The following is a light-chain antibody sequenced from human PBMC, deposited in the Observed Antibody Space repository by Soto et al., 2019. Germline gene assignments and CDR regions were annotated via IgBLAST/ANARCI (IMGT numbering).Light chain of an antibody. CDR1: QSVSSY. V-gene: IGKV3-11*01. Sequence: EIVLTPSPATLSLSPVESATLSCRASQSVSSYLAWYQQKPGQAPRLLIYDASNRATGIPSRFSGSGSGTDFTLTISSLEPEDFAVYYCQQRGNWPPWTFGQGTKVDI. CDR2: DAS. CDR3: QQRGNWPPWT. J-gene: IGKJ1*01.